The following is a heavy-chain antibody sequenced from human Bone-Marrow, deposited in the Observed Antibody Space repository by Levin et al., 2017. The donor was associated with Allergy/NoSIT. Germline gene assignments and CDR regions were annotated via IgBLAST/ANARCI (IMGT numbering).Heavy chain of an antibody. V-gene: IGHV3-30-3*01. Sequence: PGGSLRLSCAASGFTFSSYAMHWVRQAPGKGLEWVAVISYDGSNKYYADSVKGRFTISRDNSKNTLYLQMNSLRAEDTAVYYCARDRAGRGDYDCVYWGQGTLVTVSS. CDR1: GFTFSSYA. D-gene: IGHD4-17*01. CDR2: ISYDGSNK. J-gene: IGHJ4*02. CDR3: ARDRAGRGDYDCVY.